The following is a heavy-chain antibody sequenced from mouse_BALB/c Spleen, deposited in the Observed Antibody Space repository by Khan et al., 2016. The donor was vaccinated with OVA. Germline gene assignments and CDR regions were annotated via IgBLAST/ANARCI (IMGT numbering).Heavy chain of an antibody. CDR2: IRLKSNIYAT. J-gene: IGHJ1*01. D-gene: IGHD3-3*01. CDR3: ARGWDWYFDV. Sequence: EVKLEVSGGGLVQPGGSMKLSCVASGFTFSNYWMNWVRQSPEKGFEWVAEIRLKSNIYATHYAESVRGRFPISRDDSRSSVYLQMNNLGAEDTGSDYWARGWDWYFDVWGAGTTVTVSS. V-gene: IGHV6-6*02. CDR1: GFTFSNYW.